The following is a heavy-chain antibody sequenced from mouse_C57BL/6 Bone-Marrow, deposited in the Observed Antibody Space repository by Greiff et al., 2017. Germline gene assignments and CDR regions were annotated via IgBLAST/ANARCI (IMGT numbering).Heavy chain of an antibody. CDR3: ARVYYGSDFDY. Sequence: QVQLQQPGAELVRPGTSVKLSCKASGYTFTSYWMHWVKQRPGQGLEWIGVIDPSDSYTNYTQKFKGKATLTVDTSSSTSYMQLSSLTSEYSAVYCCARVYYGSDFDYWGPGTTLTVSS. CDR1: GYTFTSYW. D-gene: IGHD2-2*01. V-gene: IGHV1-59*01. CDR2: IDPSDSYT. J-gene: IGHJ2*01.